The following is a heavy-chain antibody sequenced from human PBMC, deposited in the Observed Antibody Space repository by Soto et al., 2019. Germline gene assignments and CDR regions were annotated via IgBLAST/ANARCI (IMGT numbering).Heavy chain of an antibody. V-gene: IGHV3-23*01. Sequence: GGSLRLSCAASGFTFSSYAMSWVRQAPGKGLEWVSAISGSGGSTYYADSVKGRFTISRDNSRNTLFLQMSSLRGEDTAVYYCAKAARKGIAVKENHFDSWGQGSLVTVSS. J-gene: IGHJ4*02. CDR3: AKAARKGIAVKENHFDS. CDR2: ISGSGGST. CDR1: GFTFSSYA. D-gene: IGHD6-19*01.